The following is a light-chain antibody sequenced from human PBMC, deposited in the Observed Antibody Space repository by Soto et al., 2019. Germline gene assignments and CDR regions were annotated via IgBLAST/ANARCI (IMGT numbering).Light chain of an antibody. CDR2: GAS. CDR1: QTINNY. V-gene: IGKV1-39*01. Sequence: DIQMTQSPSSLSASVGERVTLTCRASQTINNYLNWYQQKPGKAPTLLIYGASNAQSGVPSRFSGSGSGTDFSLTISSLQPEDFATYYCQQSYSVLPITFGQGSRLDIK. CDR3: QQSYSVLPIT. J-gene: IGKJ5*01.